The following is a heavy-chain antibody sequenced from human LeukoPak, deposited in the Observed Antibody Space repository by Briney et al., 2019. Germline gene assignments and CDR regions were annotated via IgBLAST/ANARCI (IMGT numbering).Heavy chain of an antibody. CDR3: AKDRGSGSYSDY. Sequence: GGSLRLSCAASGFTFSSYGMQWVRQAPGKGLEWVAFIRYDGSNKYYADSVKGRFTISRDNSKNTLYLQMNSLRAEDTAVYYCAKDRGSGSYSDYWGQGTLVTVSS. V-gene: IGHV3-30*02. J-gene: IGHJ4*02. D-gene: IGHD1-26*01. CDR1: GFTFSSYG. CDR2: IRYDGSNK.